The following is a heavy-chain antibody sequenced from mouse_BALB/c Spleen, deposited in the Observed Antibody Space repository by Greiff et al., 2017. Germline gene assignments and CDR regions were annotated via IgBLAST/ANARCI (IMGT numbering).Heavy chain of an antibody. V-gene: IGHV5-17*02. Sequence: EVQVVESGGGLVQPGGSRKLSCAASGFTFSSFGMHWVRQAPEKGLEWVAYISSGSSTIYYADTVKGRFTISRDNPKNTLFLQMTSLRSEDTAMYYCARLGDYWGQGTTLTVSS. CDR1: GFTFSSFG. CDR2: ISSGSSTI. CDR3: ARLGDY. J-gene: IGHJ2*01. D-gene: IGHD4-1*01.